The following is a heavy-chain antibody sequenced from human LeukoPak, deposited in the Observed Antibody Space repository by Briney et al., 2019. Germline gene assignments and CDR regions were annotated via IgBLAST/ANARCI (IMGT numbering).Heavy chain of an antibody. CDR1: GGTFSSYA. CDR3: ARGSGLQGFYYYYYMDV. V-gene: IGHV1-69*06. Sequence: ASVKVSCKASGGTFSSYAISWVRQAPGQGLEWMGGIIPIFGTANYAQKFQGRVTITADKSTSTAYMELSSLRSEDTAVYYCARGSGLQGFYYYYYMDVWGKGTTVTVSS. J-gene: IGHJ6*03. CDR2: IIPIFGTA.